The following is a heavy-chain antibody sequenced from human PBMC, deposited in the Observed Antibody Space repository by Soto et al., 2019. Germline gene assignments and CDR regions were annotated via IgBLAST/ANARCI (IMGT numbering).Heavy chain of an antibody. J-gene: IGHJ5*02. D-gene: IGHD6-13*01. V-gene: IGHV3-21*01. CDR2: ISSNSAYI. CDR1: VFTFLSFT. Sequence: GWSLRLSCASSVFTFLSFTMKWVRQAPGKGLEWVSTISSNSAYIYYTDALRGRFTISRDNAKNSLHLQMNSLRAEDTAVYYCTRDASRDSSARGWFDPWGPGTLVTVSS. CDR3: TRDASRDSSARGWFDP.